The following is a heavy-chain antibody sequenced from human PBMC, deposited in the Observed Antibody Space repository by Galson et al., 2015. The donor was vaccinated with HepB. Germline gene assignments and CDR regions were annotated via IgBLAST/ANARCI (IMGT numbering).Heavy chain of an antibody. CDR1: GFTFSSYA. CDR2: ISGSGGST. CDR3: AKAGCSTSCLPSEYYYYYYYGMDV. V-gene: IGHV3-23*01. D-gene: IGHD2-2*01. J-gene: IGHJ6*02. Sequence: SLRLSCAASGFTFSSYAMSWVRQAPGKGLEWVSAISGSGGSTYYADSVKGRFTISRDYSKNTLYLQMNSLRAEDTAVYYCAKAGCSTSCLPSEYYYYYYYGMDVWGQGTTVTVSS.